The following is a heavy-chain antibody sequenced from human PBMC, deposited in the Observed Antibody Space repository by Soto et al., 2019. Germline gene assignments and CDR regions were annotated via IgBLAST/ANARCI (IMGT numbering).Heavy chain of an antibody. CDR3: ARDTGGAKLLGRFDDFDI. V-gene: IGHV3-30-3*01. J-gene: IGHJ3*02. CDR2: ISYDGSNK. Sequence: LRLSCAASGFTFSSYAMHWVRQAPGKGLEWVAVISYDGSNKYYADSVKGRFTISRDNSKNTLYLQMNSLRAEDTAVYYCARDTGGAKLLGRFDDFDIWGQGTMVTV. CDR1: GFTFSSYA. D-gene: IGHD1-26*01.